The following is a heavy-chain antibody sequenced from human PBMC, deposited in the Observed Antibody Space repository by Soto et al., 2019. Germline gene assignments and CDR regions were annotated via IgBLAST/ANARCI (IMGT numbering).Heavy chain of an antibody. J-gene: IGHJ4*02. V-gene: IGHV3-21*01. Sequence: EVQLVESGGGLVKPGGSLRLSCAASGLTFSSYSMNWVRQAPGKGLEWVSSISSSSSYIYYADSVKGRFTISRDNAKNSLYLQMNSLRAEDTAVYYCARALEEYYDILTGYYSPGYFDYWGQGTLVTVSS. CDR2: ISSSSSYI. CDR3: ARALEEYYDILTGYYSPGYFDY. D-gene: IGHD3-9*01. CDR1: GLTFSSYS.